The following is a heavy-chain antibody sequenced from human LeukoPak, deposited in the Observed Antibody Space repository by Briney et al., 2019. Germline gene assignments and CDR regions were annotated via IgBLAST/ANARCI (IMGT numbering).Heavy chain of an antibody. D-gene: IGHD3-3*01. V-gene: IGHV3-23*01. CDR2: ISGSGGST. CDR1: GFTFSSYA. J-gene: IGHJ4*02. CDR3: AKAYYDFWSGYYVFDY. Sequence: GGSLRLSCAASGFTFSSYAMSWVRQAPGKGLEWVSAISGSGGSTYYADSVKGRFTIPRDNSKNTLYLQMNSLRAEDTAVYYCAKAYYDFWSGYYVFDYWGQGTLVTVSS.